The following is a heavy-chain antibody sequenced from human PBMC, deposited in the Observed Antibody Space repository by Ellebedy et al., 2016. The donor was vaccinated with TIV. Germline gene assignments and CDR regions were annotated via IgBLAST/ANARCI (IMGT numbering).Heavy chain of an antibody. CDR2: IFKSGATT. V-gene: IGHV3-23*01. Sequence: GESLKISCAASGFTFSSYAMSWVRQAPGKGLEWVSSIFKSGATTYYADSVKGRFTISRDNSKNTLSLQMNSLRAEDTAVYFCAQHRPLASGWGGYFAFWGQGTLVTVSS. CDR1: GFTFSSYA. CDR3: AQHRPLASGWGGYFAF. D-gene: IGHD6-19*01. J-gene: IGHJ4*02.